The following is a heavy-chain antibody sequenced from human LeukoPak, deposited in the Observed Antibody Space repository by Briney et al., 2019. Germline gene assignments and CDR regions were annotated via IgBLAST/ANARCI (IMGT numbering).Heavy chain of an antibody. CDR2: IYYSGST. CDR1: GVSISSSNSY. Sequence: SETLSLTCTVSGVSISSSNSYWGWIRQPPGKGLEWIGSIYYSGSTYYNPSLKSRVTISVDTSKNQFSLKLSSVTAADTAVYYCARPRTYCSSTSCYWGHRLGNWFDPWGQGTLVTVSS. J-gene: IGHJ5*02. CDR3: ARPRTYCSSTSCYWGHRLGNWFDP. D-gene: IGHD2-2*01. V-gene: IGHV4-39*01.